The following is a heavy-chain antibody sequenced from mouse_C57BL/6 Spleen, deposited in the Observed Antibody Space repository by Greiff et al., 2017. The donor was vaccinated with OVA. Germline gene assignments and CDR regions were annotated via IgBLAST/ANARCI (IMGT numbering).Heavy chain of an antibody. V-gene: IGHV1-81*01. J-gene: IGHJ2*01. Sequence: VKLMESGAELARPGASVKLSCKASGYTFTSYGMSWVKQRTGQGLEWIGEIYPRSGNTYYNEKFKGKATLTADKSSSTAYMELRSLTSEDSAVYFCARERDYLDYWGQGTTLTVSS. CDR3: ARERDYLDY. CDR1: GYTFTSYG. CDR2: IYPRSGNT.